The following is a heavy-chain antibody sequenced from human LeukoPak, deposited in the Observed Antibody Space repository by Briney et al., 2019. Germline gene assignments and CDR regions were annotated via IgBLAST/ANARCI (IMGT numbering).Heavy chain of an antibody. CDR3: AKGSYYDSSGSFYFDY. V-gene: IGHV3-23*01. J-gene: IGHJ4*02. CDR2: ISGSGDNT. CDR1: GFTFSWHW. Sequence: GGSLRLSCAGSGFTFSWHWMSWVRQAPGKGLEWVTGISGSGDNTYYADSVKGRFTISRDNSKNTLYVQVNSLGTEDTAAYYCAKGSYYDSSGSFYFDYWGQGTLVTVSS. D-gene: IGHD3-22*01.